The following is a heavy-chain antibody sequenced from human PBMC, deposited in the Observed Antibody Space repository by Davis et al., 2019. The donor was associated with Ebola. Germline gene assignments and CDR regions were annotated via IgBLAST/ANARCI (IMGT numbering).Heavy chain of an antibody. CDR3: SSWVSSHFDF. CDR2: IDGPTTNT. V-gene: IGHV3-23*05. Sequence: GESLKISCAGSGITFSTYRLSWVRQAPGKGLEWVSTIDGPTTNTHYGDSVKGRFTISRDNSKNTLFLQMDSLGPEDTAMYYCSSWVSSHFDFWGWGTLVTVSS. CDR1: GITFSTYR. D-gene: IGHD6-13*01. J-gene: IGHJ4*02.